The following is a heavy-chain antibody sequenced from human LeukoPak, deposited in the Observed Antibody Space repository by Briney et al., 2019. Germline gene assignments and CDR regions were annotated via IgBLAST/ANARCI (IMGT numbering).Heavy chain of an antibody. CDR1: GFTFSNYP. V-gene: IGHV3-7*04. CDR2: IKQDGSEK. Sequence: PGGSLRLSCAASGFTFSNYPMHWVRQAPGKGLEWVANIKQDGSEKYYVDSVKGRFTISRDNAKNSLYLQMNSLRAEDTAEYYCARGSIAADIWGQGTMVTVSS. CDR3: ARGSIAADI. J-gene: IGHJ3*02. D-gene: IGHD6-13*01.